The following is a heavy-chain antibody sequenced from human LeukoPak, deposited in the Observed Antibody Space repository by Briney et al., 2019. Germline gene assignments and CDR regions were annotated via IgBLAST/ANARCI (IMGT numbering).Heavy chain of an antibody. CDR1: DDSISSGDYY. CDR2: IYNTGTA. Sequence: SETLSLTCAVSDDSISSGDYYWSWVRQPPGKGLEWIAYIYNTGTAYYNPSLKSRVTIPVDTSKNQFSVKLNSVTAADTAVYYCARVNWYFDLWGRGTLVTVSS. CDR3: ARVNWYFDL. J-gene: IGHJ2*01. V-gene: IGHV4-30-4*08.